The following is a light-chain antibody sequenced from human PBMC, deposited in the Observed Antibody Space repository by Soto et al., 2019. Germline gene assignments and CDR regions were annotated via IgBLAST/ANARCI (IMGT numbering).Light chain of an antibody. CDR3: SSYAGSNNFGV. V-gene: IGLV2-8*01. CDR2: EVS. CDR1: SSDVGGYNY. J-gene: IGLJ3*02. Sequence: QSALTQPPSASGSPGQSVTISCTGTSSDVGGYNYVSWYQQHPGKAPKLMIYEVSKRPSGVPDRFSGSKSGNTASLTVSGFQAEDEADDYCSSYAGSNNFGVFGGGTKLTVL.